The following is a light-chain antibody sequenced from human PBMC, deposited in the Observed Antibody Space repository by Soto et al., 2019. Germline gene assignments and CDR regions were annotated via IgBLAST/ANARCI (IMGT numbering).Light chain of an antibody. CDR2: EVT. J-gene: IGLJ1*01. V-gene: IGLV2-14*01. CDR3: SSFISTSTLPYV. Sequence: QSVLTQPASVSGSPGQSITISCTGTSSDVGGYNYVSWYQQHPGKAPKLMIYEVTNRPSGISNRFSGSKSGNTASLTITGPQAEDEADYYCSSFISTSTLPYVFGTGTKVTVL. CDR1: SSDVGGYNY.